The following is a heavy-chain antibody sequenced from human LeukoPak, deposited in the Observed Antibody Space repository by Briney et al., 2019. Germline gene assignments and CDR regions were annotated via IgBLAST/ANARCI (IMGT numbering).Heavy chain of an antibody. V-gene: IGHV4-39*07. D-gene: IGHD6-13*01. CDR2: IYYSGST. CDR1: GGSISSSSYY. CDR3: VRDIAAAGGFDY. J-gene: IGHJ4*02. Sequence: KPSETLSLTCTVSGGSISSSSYYWGWIRQPPGKGLEWIGSIYYSGSTNYNPSLKSRVTISVDTSKNQFSLKLSSVTAADTAVYYCVRDIAAAGGFDYWGQGTLVTVSS.